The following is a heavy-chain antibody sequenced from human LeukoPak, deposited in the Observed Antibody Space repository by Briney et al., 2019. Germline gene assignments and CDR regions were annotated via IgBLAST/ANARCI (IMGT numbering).Heavy chain of an antibody. V-gene: IGHV3-23*01. J-gene: IGHJ4*02. CDR2: ISGSGGST. CDR3: AKDPDDFWSGYYDY. CDR1: GFTFSSYA. Sequence: GGSLRLSCAASGFTFSSYAMSWVRQAPGKGLEWVSAISGSGGSTYYADSVKGRSTISRDNSKNTLYLQMNSLRAEDTAVYYCAKDPDDFWSGYYDYWGQGTLVTVSS. D-gene: IGHD3-3*01.